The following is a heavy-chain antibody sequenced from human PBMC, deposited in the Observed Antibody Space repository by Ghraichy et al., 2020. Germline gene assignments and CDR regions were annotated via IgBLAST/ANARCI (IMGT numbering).Heavy chain of an antibody. CDR1: GFTFSGYE. V-gene: IGHV3-48*03. J-gene: IGHJ4*02. D-gene: IGHD3-10*01. Sequence: LSLTCVASGFTFSGYEMNWVRQAPGKGLEWVSYISGTDNIIYYADSVKGRFTISRDNAKNSLYLQMNNLRAEDTAVYYCTGVPVWFGEFRDYWGQGTQVTVSS. CDR2: ISGTDNII. CDR3: TGVPVWFGEFRDY.